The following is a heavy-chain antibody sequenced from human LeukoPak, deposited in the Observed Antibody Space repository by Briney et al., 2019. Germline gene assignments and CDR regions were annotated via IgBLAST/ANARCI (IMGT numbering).Heavy chain of an antibody. CDR3: ARGPSTDCTGSSCSSNFDY. D-gene: IGHD2-15*01. V-gene: IGHV1-2*02. J-gene: IGHJ4*02. CDR2: INPNSGGT. CDR1: GYTFTAYY. Sequence: EASVKVSCKASGYTFTAYYIHWVRQAPGQGLEWMGWINPNSGGTNYAQKFQGRVTMTRDTSISTAYMELSRLRSDDTAVYYCARGPSTDCTGSSCSSNFDYWGQGTLVTVSS.